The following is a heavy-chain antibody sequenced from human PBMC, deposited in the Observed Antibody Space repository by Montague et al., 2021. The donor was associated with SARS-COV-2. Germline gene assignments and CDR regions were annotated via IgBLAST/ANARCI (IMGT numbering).Heavy chain of an antibody. CDR1: GGSISGFY. CDR2: IYYSGST. J-gene: IGHJ6*02. V-gene: IGHV4-59*01. CDR3: ARLLRSCTNGVCRTYYYYALDV. D-gene: IGHD2-8*01. Sequence: SETLSLTCTVSGGSISGFYWSWIRQPPGKGLEWIGYIYYSGSTKHNPSLESRVAVSVDRSKNQVSLKLTSVTAADTAVYYCARLLRSCTNGVCRTYYYYALDVWGQGTTVTVSS.